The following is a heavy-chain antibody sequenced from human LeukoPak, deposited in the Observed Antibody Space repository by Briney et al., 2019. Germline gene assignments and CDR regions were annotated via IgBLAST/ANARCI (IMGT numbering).Heavy chain of an antibody. Sequence: PGGSLRLSCAASGFTFSSYAMSWVRQAPGKGLEWVSAISGSGGSTYYADSVKGRFTISRDNSKNTLYLQMNSLRAEDTAVYYCAKRFDLWFGESWDYFDYWGQGTLVTVSS. CDR3: AKRFDLWFGESWDYFDY. CDR1: GFTFSSYA. CDR2: ISGSGGST. D-gene: IGHD3-10*01. J-gene: IGHJ4*02. V-gene: IGHV3-23*01.